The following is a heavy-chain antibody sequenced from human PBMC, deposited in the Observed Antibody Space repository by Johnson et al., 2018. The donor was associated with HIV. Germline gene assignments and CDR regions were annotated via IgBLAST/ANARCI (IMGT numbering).Heavy chain of an antibody. CDR2: ISYDGSNK. CDR3: AKDLTQFLECLYDAFDI. Sequence: QVQLVESGGGVVQPGRSLRLSCAASGFTFSSYGMHWVRQAPGKGLEWVAVISYDGSNKYHADSVKGRFTISRDNSKNTLYLQMNSLRAEDTAVYYCAKDLTQFLECLYDAFDIWGQGTMVTVSS. D-gene: IGHD3-3*01. J-gene: IGHJ3*02. CDR1: GFTFSSYG. V-gene: IGHV3-30*18.